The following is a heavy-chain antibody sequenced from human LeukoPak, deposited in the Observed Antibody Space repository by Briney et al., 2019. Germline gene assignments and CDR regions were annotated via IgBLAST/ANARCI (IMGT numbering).Heavy chain of an antibody. CDR2: IRYDGSNK. V-gene: IGHV3-30*02. CDR3: AKDRPRYSSGSFDY. Sequence: GGSLRLSCVASGFTFSSYGVHWVRQAPGKGLEWVAFIRYDGSNKYYADSVKGRFTISRDNSKNTLYLQMNSLRAEDTAVYYCAKDRPRYSSGSFDYWGQGTLVTVSS. J-gene: IGHJ4*02. D-gene: IGHD6-19*01. CDR1: GFTFSSYG.